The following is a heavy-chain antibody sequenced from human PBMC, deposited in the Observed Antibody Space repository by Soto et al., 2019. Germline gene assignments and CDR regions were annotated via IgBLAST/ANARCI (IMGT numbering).Heavy chain of an antibody. CDR1: GFTFSSYS. D-gene: IGHD3-3*01. CDR2: ISSSSSTI. V-gene: IGHV3-48*02. J-gene: IGHJ4*02. CDR3: ARGAYYDFCSGYSWYFDY. Sequence: EVQLVESGGGLVQPGGSLRLSCAASGFTFSSYSMNWVRQAPGKGLEWVSYISSSSSTIYYADSVKGRFTISRDNAKNYMYLQMNSLRDEDTAVYYCARGAYYDFCSGYSWYFDYWGQGTLVTVYS.